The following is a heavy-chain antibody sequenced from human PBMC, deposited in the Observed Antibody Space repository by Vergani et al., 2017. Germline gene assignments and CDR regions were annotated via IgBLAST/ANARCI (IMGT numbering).Heavy chain of an antibody. CDR2: INACNGNT. CDR1: GYTFTSYA. Sequence: QVPLMQSGAEVKKPGASVQVSCKASGYTFTSYAMHWVRQAPGQRLEGMGWINACNGNTKYSQTFQGRVTITRDTSASTAYMVLSSLRAEDTAVYYCARDRPHSYYYYFYMDVGGRGTTVTVSS. V-gene: IGHV1-3*01. J-gene: IGHJ6*03. D-gene: IGHD2-15*01. CDR3: ARDRPHSYYYYFYMDV.